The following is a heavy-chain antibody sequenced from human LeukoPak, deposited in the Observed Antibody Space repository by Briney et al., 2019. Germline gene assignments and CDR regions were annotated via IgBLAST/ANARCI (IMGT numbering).Heavy chain of an antibody. CDR3: ARVWFGYFFQ. D-gene: IGHD3-10*01. CDR1: GFDISYNY. Sequence: GGSLRLSCVASGFDISYNYVGWVRQAPGKGLEWVSVIHTGGTTHYTDSVKGRFTISKDNSNNTVFLQINSVRVEDTAVYYCARVWFGYFFQWGQGVLVTVSS. V-gene: IGHV3-53*01. J-gene: IGHJ4*02. CDR2: IHTGGTT.